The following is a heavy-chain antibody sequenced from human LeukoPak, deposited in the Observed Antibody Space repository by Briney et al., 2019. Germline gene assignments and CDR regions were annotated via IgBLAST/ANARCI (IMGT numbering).Heavy chain of an antibody. D-gene: IGHD3-22*01. CDR2: ISGSGGRP. CDR3: AKRGVVIRVILVGFHKEAYYFDS. Sequence: GGSLRLSCAVSGVTLSNYGMAWVRQAPGKGLERVAGISGSGGRPNYADSVKGRFTISRDNAKNTLYLQMNSLRAEDTAVYFCAKRGVVIRVILVGFHKEAYYFDSWGQGALVSVSS. J-gene: IGHJ4*02. CDR1: GVTLSNYG. V-gene: IGHV3-23*01.